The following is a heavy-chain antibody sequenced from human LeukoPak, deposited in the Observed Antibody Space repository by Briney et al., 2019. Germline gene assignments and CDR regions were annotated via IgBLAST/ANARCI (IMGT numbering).Heavy chain of an antibody. CDR3: ARVRPPGAFDI. V-gene: IGHV3-64*01. Sequence: GGSLRLSCAASGFTFSSYAMHWVRQAPGKGLEYVSAISSNGGSTYYANSVKGRFTISRDNSKNTLYLQMGSLRAEDMAVYYCARVRPPGAFDIWGQGTMVTVSS. CDR2: ISSNGGST. J-gene: IGHJ3*02. CDR1: GFTFSSYA.